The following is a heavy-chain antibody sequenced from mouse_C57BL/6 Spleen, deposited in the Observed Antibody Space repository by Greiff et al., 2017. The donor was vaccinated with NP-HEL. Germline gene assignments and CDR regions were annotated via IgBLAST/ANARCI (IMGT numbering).Heavy chain of an antibody. D-gene: IGHD2-1*01. V-gene: IGHV1-52*01. CDR3: ARERYGNYEAWFAY. Sequence: VQLQQPGAELVRPGSSVKLSCKASGYTFTSYWMHWVKQRPIQGLEWIGNIDPSDSETHYNQKFKDKATLTVDKSSSTAYMQLSSLTSEDSAVYYCARERYGNYEAWFAYWGQGTLVTVSA. CDR2: IDPSDSET. J-gene: IGHJ3*01. CDR1: GYTFTSYW.